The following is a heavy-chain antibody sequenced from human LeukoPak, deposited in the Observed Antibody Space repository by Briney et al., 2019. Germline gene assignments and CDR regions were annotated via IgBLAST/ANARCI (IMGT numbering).Heavy chain of an antibody. J-gene: IGHJ5*02. V-gene: IGHV1-69*06. CDR2: IIPIFGTA. CDR1: GGTFSSYA. Sequence: ASVKVSCKASGGTFSSYAISWVRQAPGQGLEWMGGIIPIFGTANYAQKFQGRVTITADKSTSTAYMELSSLRSEDTAVYYCARANSSGWYGGDWFDPWGQGTLVTVSS. D-gene: IGHD6-19*01. CDR3: ARANSSGWYGGDWFDP.